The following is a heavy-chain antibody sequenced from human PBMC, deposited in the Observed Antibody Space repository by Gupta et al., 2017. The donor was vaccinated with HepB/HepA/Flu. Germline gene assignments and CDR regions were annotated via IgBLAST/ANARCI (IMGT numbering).Heavy chain of an antibody. CDR3: ARSDVVPTSAFDF. V-gene: IGHV3-64*07. J-gene: IGHJ4*02. D-gene: IGHD6-6*01. CDR1: GFTFSLYA. CDR2: ISSSSGAST. Sequence: EVQLVESGGTLVQPGGSLRLSCAASGFTFSLYALHWVRQSPGKGLQYVSAISSSSGASTFYADSVKGRFTISRDNSKNILYLQMGSLTSEDTAVYYCARSDVVPTSAFDFWGQGTQVTVSS.